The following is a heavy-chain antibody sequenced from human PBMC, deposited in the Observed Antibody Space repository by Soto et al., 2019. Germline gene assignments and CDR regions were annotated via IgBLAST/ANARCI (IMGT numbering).Heavy chain of an antibody. CDR3: ARDQGITTLGVYAMYYYGMDV. CDR1: GYTFTSSG. J-gene: IGHJ6*02. V-gene: IGHV1-18*01. Sequence: QVQLVQSGAEVKKPGASVKVSCKASGYTFTSSGISWVRQAPGQGLEWMGWISTDNGNTNYAQHLQGRVSMTTDTATRPAYRDRRSLRADDTAVYYCARDQGITTLGVYAMYYYGMDVWGQGTTVTVSS. CDR2: ISTDNGNT. D-gene: IGHD3-3*01.